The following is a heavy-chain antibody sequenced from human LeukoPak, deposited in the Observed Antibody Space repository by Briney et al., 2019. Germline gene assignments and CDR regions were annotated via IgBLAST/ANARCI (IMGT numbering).Heavy chain of an antibody. J-gene: IGHJ4*02. CDR3: AREGVMVTGFDY. CDR1: GGSFSGYY. CDR2: INHSGST. D-gene: IGHD2-21*02. V-gene: IGHV4-34*01. Sequence: SETLSLTCAVYGGSFSGYYWSWIRQPPGKGLEWIGEINHSGSTNYNPSLKSRITISVSTSKNQFSLRLSSVTAADTAVCYCAREGVMVTGFDYWGQETLVTVSS.